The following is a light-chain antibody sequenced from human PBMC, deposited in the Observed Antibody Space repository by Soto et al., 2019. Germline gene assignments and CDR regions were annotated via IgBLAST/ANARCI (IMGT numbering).Light chain of an antibody. V-gene: IGLV2-14*01. CDR1: SSDVGGYNY. Sequence: QSALTQPASVSWSPGQSITISCTGTSSDVGGYNYVSWYQQHPGKAPKLMIYDVSNRPSGVSNRFSGSKSGNTASLTISGLQAEDEADYYCSSYTSSSTSLVVFGGGTKLTVL. CDR3: SSYTSSSTSLVV. CDR2: DVS. J-gene: IGLJ2*01.